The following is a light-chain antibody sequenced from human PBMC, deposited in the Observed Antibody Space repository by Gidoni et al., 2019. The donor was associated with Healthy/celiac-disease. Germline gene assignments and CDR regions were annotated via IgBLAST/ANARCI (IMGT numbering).Light chain of an antibody. CDR1: QSVGRY. Sequence: PATLSLSPGERATLSCRASQSVGRYLAWYQQKPGQAPRLLIYDASNRATGIPARFSGSGSGTDFTLTISSLEPEDFAVYYCQQRSNWPLTFGGGTKVEIK. V-gene: IGKV3-11*01. CDR3: QQRSNWPLT. CDR2: DAS. J-gene: IGKJ4*01.